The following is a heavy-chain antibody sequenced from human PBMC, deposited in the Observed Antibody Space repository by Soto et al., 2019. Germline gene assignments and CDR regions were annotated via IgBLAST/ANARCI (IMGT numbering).Heavy chain of an antibody. CDR3: ARGHGGEDY. CDR2: INHSGST. J-gene: IGHJ4*02. D-gene: IGHD4-17*01. CDR1: GGSFSGYY. V-gene: IGHV4-34*01. Sequence: LSLTCAVYGGSFSGYYWSWIRQPPGKGLEWIGEINHSGSTNYNPSLKSRVTISVDTSKNQFSLKLSSVTAADTAVYYCARGHGGEDYWGQGTLVTVSS.